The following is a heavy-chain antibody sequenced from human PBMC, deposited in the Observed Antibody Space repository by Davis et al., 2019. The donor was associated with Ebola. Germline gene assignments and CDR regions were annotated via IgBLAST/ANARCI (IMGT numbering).Heavy chain of an antibody. CDR3: ARDLVYDSSGYYLMRMGAFDI. CDR2: INSDGSST. J-gene: IGHJ3*02. CDR1: GFIFSGFW. Sequence: HTGGSLRLSCAASGFIFSGFWMHWVRQGPGKGLVWVSHINSDGSSTTYADSVKGRFTISRDNAKNTLYLQMNSLRAEDTAVYYCARDLVYDSSGYYLMRMGAFDIWGQGTMVTVSS. V-gene: IGHV3-74*03. D-gene: IGHD3-22*01.